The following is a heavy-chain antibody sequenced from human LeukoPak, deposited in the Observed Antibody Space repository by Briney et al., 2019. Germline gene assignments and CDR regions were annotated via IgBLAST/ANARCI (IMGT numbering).Heavy chain of an antibody. CDR3: AEGPYYYGSGSSDYYGMDV. CDR2: ISAYNGNT. V-gene: IGHV1-18*01. CDR1: GYTFTSYG. Sequence: ASVKVSCKASGYTFTSYGISWVRQAPGQGLEWMGWISAYNGNTNYAQKLQGRVTMTTDTSTSTAYMELRSLRSDDTAVYYCAEGPYYYGSGSSDYYGMDVWGQGTTVTVSS. J-gene: IGHJ6*02. D-gene: IGHD3-10*01.